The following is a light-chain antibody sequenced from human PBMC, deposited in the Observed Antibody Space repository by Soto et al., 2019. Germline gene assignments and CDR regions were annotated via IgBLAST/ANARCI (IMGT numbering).Light chain of an antibody. CDR3: EYYGTSIT. CDR2: GTS. Sequence: EIVLTQSPGTLSLSPGERVTLSCRASQSISNNHLAWYQQKPGQAPRLLIHGTSNRATGIPDRFSGSGSGTDFTLTFSRLEPEDFAVYYCEYYGTSITFGGGTKGEIK. V-gene: IGKV3-20*01. CDR1: QSISNNH. J-gene: IGKJ4*01.